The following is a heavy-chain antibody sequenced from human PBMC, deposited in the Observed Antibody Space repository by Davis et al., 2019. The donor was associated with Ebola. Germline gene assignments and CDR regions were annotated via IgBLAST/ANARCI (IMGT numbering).Heavy chain of an antibody. Sequence: GVLKISCAASGFTFSSYWMSWVRQAPGKGLEWVANIKQDGSEKYYVDSVKGRFTISRDNAKNSLYLQMNSLRAEDTAVYYCARDPSNYYYYYGMDVWGQGTTVTVSS. J-gene: IGHJ6*02. CDR1: GFTFSSYW. D-gene: IGHD4-11*01. CDR3: ARDPSNYYYYYGMDV. CDR2: IKQDGSEK. V-gene: IGHV3-7*01.